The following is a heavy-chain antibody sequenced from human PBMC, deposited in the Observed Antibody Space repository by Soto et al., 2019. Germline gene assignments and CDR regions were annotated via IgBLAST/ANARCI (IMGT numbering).Heavy chain of an antibody. J-gene: IGHJ6*02. CDR1: GFTFSSYA. CDR3: ASLYITIFGVVIIPVDYYYGMDV. V-gene: IGHV3-30-3*01. D-gene: IGHD3-3*01. CDR2: ISYDGSNK. Sequence: GGSLRLSCSASGFTFSSYAMHWVRQAPGKGLEWVAVISYDGSNKYYADSVKGRFTISRDNSKNTLYLQMNSLRAEDTAVYYCASLYITIFGVVIIPVDYYYGMDVWGQGTTVTVSS.